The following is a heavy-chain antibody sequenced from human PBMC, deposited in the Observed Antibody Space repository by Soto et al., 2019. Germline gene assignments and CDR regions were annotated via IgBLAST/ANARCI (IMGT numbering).Heavy chain of an antibody. V-gene: IGHV3-23*01. CDR3: AKGAGRTWIPYNWFDP. D-gene: IGHD5-18*01. CDR2: ISGSGGST. Sequence: GGSLRLSCAASGFPFSSYAMSWVRQAPGKGLEWVSAISGSGGSTYYADSVKGRFTISRDNSKNTLYLQMNSLRAEDTAVYYCAKGAGRTWIPYNWFDPWGQGTLVTVSS. J-gene: IGHJ5*02. CDR1: GFPFSSYA.